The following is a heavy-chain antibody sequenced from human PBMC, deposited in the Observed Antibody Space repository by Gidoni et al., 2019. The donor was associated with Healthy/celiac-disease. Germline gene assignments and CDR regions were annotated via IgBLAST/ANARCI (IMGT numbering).Heavy chain of an antibody. CDR1: GFSLSNARMG. Sequence: QVTLKESGPVLVKPTETLTLTCTVSGFSLSNARMGVSWIRHPPGKSLEWLAHIFSNDEKSYSTSLKSRLTISKDTSKSQVVLTMTNMDPVDTATYYCARSYSGYNWNDIDWFDPWGQGTLVTVSS. V-gene: IGHV2-26*01. CDR3: ARSYSGYNWNDIDWFDP. CDR2: IFSNDEK. J-gene: IGHJ5*02. D-gene: IGHD1-1*01.